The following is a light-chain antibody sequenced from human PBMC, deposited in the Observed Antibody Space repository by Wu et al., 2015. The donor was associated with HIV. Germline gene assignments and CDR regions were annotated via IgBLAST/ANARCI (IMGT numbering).Light chain of an antibody. Sequence: EIVMTQSPATLSVSPGERATLSCRASQSVSSYLAWYQQKPGQAPRLLIYDASNRATGIPARFSGRGSGTEFSLTISSLQSEDFAVYFCQQHSNWPLTFGQGTRLDIK. CDR1: QSVSSY. J-gene: IGKJ5*01. V-gene: IGKV3D-15*01. CDR3: QQHSNWPLT. CDR2: DAS.